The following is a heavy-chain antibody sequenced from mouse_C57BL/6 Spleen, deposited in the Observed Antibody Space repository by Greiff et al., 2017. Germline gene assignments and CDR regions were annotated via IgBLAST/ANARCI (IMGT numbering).Heavy chain of an antibody. Sequence: EVQLQQSGPELVKPGASVKISCKASGYSFTGYYMHWVKQSSETSLEWIGEINPSTGGTSYNQKFKGKATLTVDKSSSTAYMQLKSLTSEDSAVYYCARGDYDRGAMDYWGQGTSVTVSS. CDR3: ARGDYDRGAMDY. CDR2: INPSTGGT. V-gene: IGHV1-43*01. J-gene: IGHJ4*01. D-gene: IGHD2-4*01. CDR1: GYSFTGYY.